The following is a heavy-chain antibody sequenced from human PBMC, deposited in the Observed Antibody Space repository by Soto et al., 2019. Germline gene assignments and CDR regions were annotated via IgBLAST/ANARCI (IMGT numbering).Heavy chain of an antibody. V-gene: IGHV3-23*01. D-gene: IGHD3-22*01. CDR3: AKVGRSYYYDSSGSSDAFDI. J-gene: IGHJ3*02. Sequence: EVEVLESGGGLVQPGGSLRLSCAASGFTFSSYAMSWVRQAPGKGLEWVSAISGSGGSTYYADSVKGRFTISRDNSKNTLYLQMNSLRAEDTAVYYCAKVGRSYYYDSSGSSDAFDIWGQGTMVTVSS. CDR1: GFTFSSYA. CDR2: ISGSGGST.